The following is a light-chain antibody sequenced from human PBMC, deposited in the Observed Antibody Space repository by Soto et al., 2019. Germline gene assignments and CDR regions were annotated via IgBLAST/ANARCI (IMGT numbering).Light chain of an antibody. V-gene: IGKV1-5*01. CDR1: QSTANW. J-gene: IGKJ2*03. CDR2: DAS. Sequence: IQMTQFPATLTASVGDRVTITCRASQSTANWLAWYQQKPGKAPKVVIYDASSLGSGVPSRFSGSGSGTEFTLTMSSLQPDDFATYYCQQYTRFPYSFGQRTKADI. CDR3: QQYTRFPYS.